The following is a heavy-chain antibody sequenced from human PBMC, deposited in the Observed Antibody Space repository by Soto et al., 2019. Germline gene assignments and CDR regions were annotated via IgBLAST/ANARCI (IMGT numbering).Heavy chain of an antibody. J-gene: IGHJ4*02. CDR2: ISGSGGST. CDR1: GFTFSINA. CDR3: ARDFTTAETPGDDFDY. V-gene: IGHV3-23*01. Sequence: PGGSLRLSCAASGFTFSINAMSWVRQAPGKGLEWVSAISGSGGSTYYVDSVKGRFTISRDNSRNTVHLQMNSLSAEDTAVYYCARDFTTAETPGDDFDYWGQGIPVTVSS. D-gene: IGHD4-17*01.